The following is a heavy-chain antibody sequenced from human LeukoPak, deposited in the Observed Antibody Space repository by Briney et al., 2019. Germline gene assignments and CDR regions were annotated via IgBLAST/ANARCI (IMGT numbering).Heavy chain of an antibody. D-gene: IGHD1-7*01. CDR3: AREGLTGSTNWFDS. V-gene: IGHV3-30-3*01. Sequence: AGGSLRLSCAASGFTFSSYAMHWVRQAPGKGLEWVAVMSYDGSNKYYADSVKGRFTISRDNSKSTLYLEMNSLRVEDTAVYYCAREGLTGSTNWFDSWGQGTLATVSS. CDR1: GFTFSSYA. J-gene: IGHJ5*01. CDR2: MSYDGSNK.